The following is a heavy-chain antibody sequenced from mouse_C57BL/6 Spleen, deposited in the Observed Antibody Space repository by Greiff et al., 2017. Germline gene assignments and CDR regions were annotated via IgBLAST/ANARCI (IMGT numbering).Heavy chain of an antibody. CDR3: ARWGDGTGYFGV. V-gene: IGHV1-80*01. D-gene: IGHD2-1*01. J-gene: IGHJ1*03. CDR2: IYPGDGDT. CDR1: GYAFSSYW. Sequence: VQLQQSGAELVKPGASVKISCKASGYAFSSYWMNWVKQRPGKGLEWIGQIYPGDGDTNYNGKFKGKATLTADKSSSTAYMQLSSLTSEDSAVYFCARWGDGTGYFGVWGTGTTVTVSS.